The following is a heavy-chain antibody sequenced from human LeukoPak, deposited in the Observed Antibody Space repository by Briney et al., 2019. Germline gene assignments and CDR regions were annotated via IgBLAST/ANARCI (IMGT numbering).Heavy chain of an antibody. J-gene: IGHJ3*02. D-gene: IGHD2-2*01. V-gene: IGHV5-51*01. CDR3: ASRRCSSTSCSDAFDI. Sequence: GESLKISCKGSGYSFTSYWIGWVRQMPGKGLEWMGIIYPGDSDTRYSPSFQGQVTISADKSISTAYLQWSSLKASDTAMNYCASRRCSSTSCSDAFDIWGQGTMVTVSS. CDR1: GYSFTSYW. CDR2: IYPGDSDT.